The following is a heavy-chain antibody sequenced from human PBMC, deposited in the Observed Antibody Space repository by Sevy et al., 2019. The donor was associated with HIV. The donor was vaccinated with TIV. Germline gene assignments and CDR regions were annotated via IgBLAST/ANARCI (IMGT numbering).Heavy chain of an antibody. CDR3: ARELLPGSYYYYMDV. Sequence: GGSLRLSCAASGFTFSDYAFHWVRQAPGKGVEWLAVISFDGNKQYFADSVQGRFTISRDSLKNTVSLHMNSLGVEDTAVYFCARELLPGSYYYYMDVWGKGTTVTVSS. V-gene: IGHV3-30-3*01. CDR1: GFTFSDYA. CDR2: ISFDGNKQ. D-gene: IGHD2-15*01. J-gene: IGHJ6*03.